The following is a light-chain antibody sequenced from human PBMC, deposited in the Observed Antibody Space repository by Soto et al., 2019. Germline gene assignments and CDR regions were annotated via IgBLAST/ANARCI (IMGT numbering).Light chain of an antibody. V-gene: IGKV3-20*01. CDR3: QQYGSSPRVT. J-gene: IGKJ4*01. Sequence: EIVLTQSPGTLSLSPGERATLSCRASQSVSDNYLGWYQQKPGQAPRLLIYGVSTRATGIPDRFSGSGSGTGFTLTITRLEPEDFAVYYCQQYGSSPRVTFGGGTKVEIK. CDR2: GVS. CDR1: QSVSDNY.